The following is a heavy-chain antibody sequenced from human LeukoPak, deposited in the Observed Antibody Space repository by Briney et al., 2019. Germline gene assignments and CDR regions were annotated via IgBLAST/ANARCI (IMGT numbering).Heavy chain of an antibody. CDR1: GFTFSSYA. V-gene: IGHV3-23*01. Sequence: RGSLRLSCAASGFTFSSYAMSWVRQAPGKGLEWVSAISGSGGSTYYAEFVKGRFTISRDNSKNTMYVQMNSLRGDDTAVYYCAATAVTIRVGPDYWGQGTLVTVSS. D-gene: IGHD4-17*01. CDR2: ISGSGGST. J-gene: IGHJ4*02. CDR3: AATAVTIRVGPDY.